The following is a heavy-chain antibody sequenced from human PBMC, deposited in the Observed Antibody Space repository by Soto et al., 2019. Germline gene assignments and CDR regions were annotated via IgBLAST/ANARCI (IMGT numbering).Heavy chain of an antibody. CDR3: ATRWGTYFDF. Sequence: QVQLQESGPGLVKPSETLSLTCTVSGGSISSYYWSWIRQPPGKGLEWIGYIYYSGSTDYDPSLTRRVIISVDTSKTQFALKLSTVTAADTAVYYCATRWGTYFDFWGQGTLGTVSS. V-gene: IGHV4-59*01. J-gene: IGHJ4*02. D-gene: IGHD7-27*01. CDR2: IYYSGST. CDR1: GGSISSYY.